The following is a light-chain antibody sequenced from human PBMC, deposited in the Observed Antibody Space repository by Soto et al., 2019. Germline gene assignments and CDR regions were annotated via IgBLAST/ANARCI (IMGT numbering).Light chain of an antibody. J-gene: IGLJ1*01. CDR1: GSDVGGYNY. CDR3: CSYAGSYTYV. V-gene: IGLV2-11*01. CDR2: DVT. Sequence: QSVLTQPRSVSGSPGQSVTISCTGTGSDVGGYNYVSWYQQYPDKAPKVMIYDVTKRPAGVPDRFSCSKSGNTASLTISGLQADDEADYYCCSYAGSYTYVFGTGTKLTVL.